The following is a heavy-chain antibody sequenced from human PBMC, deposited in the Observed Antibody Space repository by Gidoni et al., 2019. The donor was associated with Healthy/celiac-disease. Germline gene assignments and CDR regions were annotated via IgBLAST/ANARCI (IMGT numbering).Heavy chain of an antibody. D-gene: IGHD2-15*01. CDR1: GYSISSGYY. J-gene: IGHJ4*02. CDR2: IYHSGST. V-gene: IGHV4-38-2*01. Sequence: QVQLQESGPGLVKLSETLSLTCAVSGYSISSGYYWGWIRQPPGKGLEWIGSIYHSGSTYYNPSLKSRVTRSVDTSKNQFSLKLSSVTAADTAVYYCARIVVVVAYFDYWGQGTLVTVSS. CDR3: ARIVVVVAYFDY.